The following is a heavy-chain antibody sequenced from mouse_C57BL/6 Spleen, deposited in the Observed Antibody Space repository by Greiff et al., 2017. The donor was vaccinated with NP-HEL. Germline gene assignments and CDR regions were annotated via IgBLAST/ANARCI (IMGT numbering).Heavy chain of an antibody. J-gene: IGHJ2*01. CDR3: ARWYYGSSYFDY. CDR1: GYTFTSYG. CDR2: IYPRSGNT. Sequence: VKLQQSGAELARPGASVKLSCKASGYTFTSYGISWVKQRTGQGLEWIGEIYPRSGNTYYNEKFKGKATLTADKSSSTAYMELRSLTSEDSAVYFCARWYYGSSYFDYWGQGTTLTVSS. V-gene: IGHV1-81*01. D-gene: IGHD1-1*01.